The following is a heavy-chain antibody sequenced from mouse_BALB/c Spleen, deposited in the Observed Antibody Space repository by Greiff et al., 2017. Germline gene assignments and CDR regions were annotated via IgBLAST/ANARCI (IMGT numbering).Heavy chain of an antibody. CDR3: GREKGDVGFAY. V-gene: IGHV7-3*02. CDR2: IRNKANGYTT. Sequence: EVKLMESGAGLVQPGGSLRLSCATSGFTFTNYYMSWVRQPPGKALEWLGFIRNKANGYTTEYSASVKGRFTISRDNSQTILYLQMNTLRAEDSSTYYCGREKGDVGFAYWGQGTLVTVSA. D-gene: IGHD3-3*01. CDR1: GFTFTNYY. J-gene: IGHJ3*01.